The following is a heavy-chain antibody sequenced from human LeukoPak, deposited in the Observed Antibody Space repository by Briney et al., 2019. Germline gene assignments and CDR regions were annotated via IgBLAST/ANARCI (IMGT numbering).Heavy chain of an antibody. CDR2: INSDGINT. CDR1: GFTFSNYW. Sequence: GGSLRLTCAASGFTFSNYWMHWVRQAPGKGLVWVSRINSDGINTSYADSVKGRFTISRDNAKNTLNLQMNSLRAEDTAVYYCASLPDYYYMDVWGKGTTVTVSS. CDR3: ASLPDYYYMDV. V-gene: IGHV3-74*01. J-gene: IGHJ6*03.